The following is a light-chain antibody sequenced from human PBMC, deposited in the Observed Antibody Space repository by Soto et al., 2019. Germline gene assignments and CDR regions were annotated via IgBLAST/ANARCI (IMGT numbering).Light chain of an antibody. CDR3: LQDINYPWT. V-gene: IGKV1-39*01. J-gene: IGKJ1*01. Sequence: DIQMTQSPSSLSASVGDRVTITCRASQSISSYLNWYQQKPGKAPKLLIYAASSLQSGVPSRFSGSRSGPDFTLTISSLQPEDFATYYCLQDINYPWTFGQGTKVDIK. CDR2: AAS. CDR1: QSISSY.